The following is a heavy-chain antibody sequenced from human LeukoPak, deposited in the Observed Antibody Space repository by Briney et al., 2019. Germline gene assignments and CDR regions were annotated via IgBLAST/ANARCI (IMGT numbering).Heavy chain of an antibody. D-gene: IGHD2/OR15-2a*01. J-gene: IGHJ4*02. CDR1: GFSFMNAW. CDR2: IKSNADGGTP. Sequence: TGGSLRLSCAASGFSFMNAWMIWVRQAPGKGLEWVGRIKSNADGGTPDYAAPARGRFAISRDDSKNTLYLQMNSLKAEDTAVYYCTTFYHEYSPYWGRGTLVTVSS. CDR3: TTFYHEYSPY. V-gene: IGHV3-15*01.